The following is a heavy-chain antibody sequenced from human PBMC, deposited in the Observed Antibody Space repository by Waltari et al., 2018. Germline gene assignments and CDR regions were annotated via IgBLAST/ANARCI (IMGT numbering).Heavy chain of an antibody. J-gene: IGHJ4*02. CDR2: IHRSGKT. CDR1: GDSMTSNSW. D-gene: IGHD1-26*01. Sequence: QVQLQESGPGLVKPSGTLSLTCAVSGDSMTSNSWWSWVRQPPGRGLEWIGQIHRSGKTNYNPALESRGTVSMDTSNNQFSLKVTSATAADTAVYYCARDRGRGLYLDSWGQGTLVTVSP. V-gene: IGHV4-4*02. CDR3: ARDRGRGLYLDS.